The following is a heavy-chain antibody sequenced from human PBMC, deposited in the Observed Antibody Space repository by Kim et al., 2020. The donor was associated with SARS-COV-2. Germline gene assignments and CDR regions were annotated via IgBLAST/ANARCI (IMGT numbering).Heavy chain of an antibody. D-gene: IGHD3-10*01. V-gene: IGHV3-7*01. Sequence: GGSLRLSCAASGFTFSSYWMSWVRQAPGKGLEWVANIKQDGSEKYYVDSVKGRFTISRDNAKNSLYLQMNSLRAEDTAVYYCARQSYHYYGSGSYGDAFDIWGQGTMVTVSS. CDR3: ARQSYHYYGSGSYGDAFDI. CDR2: IKQDGSEK. CDR1: GFTFSSYW. J-gene: IGHJ3*02.